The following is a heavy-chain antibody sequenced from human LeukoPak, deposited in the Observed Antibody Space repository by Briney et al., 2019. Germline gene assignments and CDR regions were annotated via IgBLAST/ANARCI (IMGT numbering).Heavy chain of an antibody. J-gene: IGHJ4*01. CDR1: ELNFENHW. D-gene: IGHD2-8*02. CDR2: TYAGWSST. V-gene: IGHV3-74*01. Sequence: GGSLRLSCGASELNFENHWMHWVRQVPGKGLECVSGTYAGWSSTSYADSVRGRFSISRDNGKRNLYLQMNSLRVEETEVYYCARGPPTGGGAYVGDYWGNGTLVTVCS. CDR3: ARGPPTGGGAYVGDY.